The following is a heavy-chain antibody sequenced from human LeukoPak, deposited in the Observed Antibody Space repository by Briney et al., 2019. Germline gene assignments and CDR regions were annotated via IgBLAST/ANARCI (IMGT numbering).Heavy chain of an antibody. D-gene: IGHD3-3*01. CDR2: MNPNSGNT. J-gene: IGHJ5*02. CDR1: GYTFTSYD. V-gene: IGHV1-8*01. Sequence: ASVKVSCKASGYTFTSYDINWVRQATGQGLEWMGWMNPNSGNTGYAQKFQGRVTMTRNTSISTAYMELSSLRSEDTAVYYCARGGQREWLVGILAFAPWAQGPLVTVPS. CDR3: ARGGQREWLVGILAFAP.